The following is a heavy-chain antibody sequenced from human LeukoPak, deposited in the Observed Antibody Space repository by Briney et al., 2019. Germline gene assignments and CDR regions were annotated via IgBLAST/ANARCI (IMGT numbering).Heavy chain of an antibody. CDR3: AREVRSGWYDPFDY. J-gene: IGHJ4*02. V-gene: IGHV3-30*03. D-gene: IGHD6-19*01. Sequence: GGSLRLSCAASGFTFSTYGMYWVRQAPGKGLEWVAVISFDGSNKYYVDSVKGRFTISRDNAKNSLYLQMNSLRAEDTAVYYCAREVRSGWYDPFDYWGQGTLVTVSS. CDR1: GFTFSTYG. CDR2: ISFDGSNK.